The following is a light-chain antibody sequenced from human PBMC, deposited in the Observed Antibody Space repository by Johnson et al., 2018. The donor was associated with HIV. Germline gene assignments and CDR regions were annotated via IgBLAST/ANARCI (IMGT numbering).Light chain of an antibody. CDR1: SSNIENYF. J-gene: IGLJ1*01. CDR2: EDN. CDR3: GIWDASLSPHYV. Sequence: QFVLTQPPSVSAAPGQRVNISCSGNSSNIENYFVSWYQQLPGAAPRLVIYEDNKRPSGIPDRFSGSKSGASATLGITGLQTGDEADYYCGIWDASLSPHYVFGTGTTITVL. V-gene: IGLV1-51*02.